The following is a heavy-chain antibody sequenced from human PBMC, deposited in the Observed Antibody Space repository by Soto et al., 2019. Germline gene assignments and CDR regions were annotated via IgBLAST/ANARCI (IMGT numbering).Heavy chain of an antibody. Sequence: SVNVSCKASGGTFSSYAISWVRQAPGQGLEWMGGIIPIFGTANYAQKFQGRVTITADESTSTAYMELSSLRSEDTAVYYCARAVGAGYYYYYYGMDVWGQGTTVTVS. D-gene: IGHD2-15*01. V-gene: IGHV1-69*13. CDR1: GGTFSSYA. CDR3: ARAVGAGYYYYYYGMDV. CDR2: IIPIFGTA. J-gene: IGHJ6*02.